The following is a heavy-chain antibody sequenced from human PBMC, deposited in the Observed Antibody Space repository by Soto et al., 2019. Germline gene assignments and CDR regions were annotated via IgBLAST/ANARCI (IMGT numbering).Heavy chain of an antibody. V-gene: IGHV3-23*01. CDR3: AKATRGGAATLIRDY. D-gene: IGHD6-13*01. J-gene: IGHJ4*02. CDR1: GFTFSIYA. Sequence: EVQLLESGGGLVQPGGSLRLSCAAAGFTFSIYAMSWVRQAPGKGLEWVSAISGSGGSTYNADSVKGRFTISRDNAKKTLYLQMNSLRADDTAVYYCAKATRGGAATLIRDYWGQGTLVTVSS. CDR2: ISGSGGST.